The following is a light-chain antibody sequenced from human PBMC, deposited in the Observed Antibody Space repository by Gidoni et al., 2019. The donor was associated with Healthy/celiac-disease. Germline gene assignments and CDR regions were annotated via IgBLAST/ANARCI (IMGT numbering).Light chain of an antibody. J-gene: IGKJ4*01. Sequence: EIVLTQSPATLSLSPGERATLSCRASQGVSSYLAWYQQKPGQAPRLLIYDASNRATGIPARFSGSGSGTDFTLTISSLEPEDFAVYYCQRRSNWPGLTFGGGTRVEIK. CDR2: DAS. V-gene: IGKV3-11*01. CDR1: QGVSSY. CDR3: QRRSNWPGLT.